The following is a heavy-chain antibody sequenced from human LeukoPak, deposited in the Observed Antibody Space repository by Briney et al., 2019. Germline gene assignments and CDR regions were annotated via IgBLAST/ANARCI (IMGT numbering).Heavy chain of an antibody. V-gene: IGHV3-7*01. J-gene: IGHJ6*03. CDR3: AKEASYGNIYYYYYMDV. D-gene: IGHD5-18*01. CDR1: GFTFSNFC. CDR2: INQDGSEK. Sequence: GGSLRLSCAASGFTFSNFCMSWVRQAPGKGLEWVANINQDGSEKYYVDSVKGRFTISRDNSKNTLYLQMNSLRAEDTAVYYCAKEASYGNIYYYYYMDVWGKGTTVTVSS.